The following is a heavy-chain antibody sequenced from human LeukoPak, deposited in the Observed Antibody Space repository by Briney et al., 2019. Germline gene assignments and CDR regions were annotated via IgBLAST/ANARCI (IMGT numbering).Heavy chain of an antibody. D-gene: IGHD2-2*02. CDR1: GGSFSGYY. J-gene: IGHJ5*02. CDR3: ARGGVECSSTSCYTGWFDP. Sequence: SETLSLTCAVYGGSFSGYYWSWIRQPPGKGLEWIGEINHSGSTNYNPSLKSRVTISVDTSKNQFSLKLSSVTAADTAVYYCARGGVECSSTSCYTGWFDPWGQGTLVTVSS. CDR2: INHSGST. V-gene: IGHV4-34*01.